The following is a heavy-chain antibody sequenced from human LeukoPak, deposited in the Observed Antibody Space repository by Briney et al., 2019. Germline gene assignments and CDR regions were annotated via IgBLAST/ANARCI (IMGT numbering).Heavy chain of an antibody. J-gene: IGHJ3*02. CDR2: INHSGST. CDR3: ARKGYDYVSGSYRYTRDAFDI. V-gene: IGHV4-34*01. CDR1: GGSFSGYY. Sequence: SETLSLTCAVYGGSFSGYYWSWIRQPPGKGLEWIGEINHSGSTNYNPSLKSRVTISVDTSKNQFSLKLSSVTAADTAVYYCARKGYDYVSGSYRYTRDAFDIWGQGTMVTVSS. D-gene: IGHD3-16*02.